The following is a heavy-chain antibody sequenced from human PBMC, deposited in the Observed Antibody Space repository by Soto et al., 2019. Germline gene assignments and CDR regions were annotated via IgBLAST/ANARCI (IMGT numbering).Heavy chain of an antibody. J-gene: IGHJ4*02. V-gene: IGHV4-59*01. CDR1: GGSISSYY. Sequence: SETLSLTCTVSGGSISSYYWSWIRQPPGEGLEWIGYIYYSGSTNYNPSLKSRVTISVDTSKNQFSLKLSSVTAADTAVYYCARVSKNSSCLDYWGQGTLVTVSS. D-gene: IGHD6-13*01. CDR3: ARVSKNSSCLDY. CDR2: IYYSGST.